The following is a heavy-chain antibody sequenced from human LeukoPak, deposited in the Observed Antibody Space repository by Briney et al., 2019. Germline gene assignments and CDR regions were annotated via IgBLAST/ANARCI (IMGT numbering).Heavy chain of an antibody. CDR2: IRSKAYGGTT. CDR1: GFTFGDYA. J-gene: IGHJ6*02. CDR3: TRDSWADYYYYGMDV. Sequence: PGGSLRLSCTASGFTFGDYAMSWFRQAPGKGLEWVGFIRSKAYGGTTEYAASVKGRFTISRDDSKSIAYLQMNSLKTEDTAAYYCTRDSWADYYYYGMDVWGQGTTVTVSS. D-gene: IGHD2-15*01. V-gene: IGHV3-49*03.